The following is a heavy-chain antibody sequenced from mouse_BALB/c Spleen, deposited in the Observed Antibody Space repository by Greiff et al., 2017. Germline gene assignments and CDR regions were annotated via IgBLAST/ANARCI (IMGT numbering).Heavy chain of an antibody. CDR2: IFPGDGST. CDR1: GFTFTGYD. J-gene: IGHJ3*01. CDR3: ARSRYGNHRFAY. Sequence: QVQLQQSGAELVTPGASVKLSCTASGFTFTGYDINWVRQRPEQGLEWIGWIFPGDGSTKYNEKFKGKATLTTNKYSSTAYMQLSRLTSEDSAVYFCARSRYGNHRFAYWGQGTLVTVSA. D-gene: IGHD2-1*01. V-gene: IGHV1S56*01.